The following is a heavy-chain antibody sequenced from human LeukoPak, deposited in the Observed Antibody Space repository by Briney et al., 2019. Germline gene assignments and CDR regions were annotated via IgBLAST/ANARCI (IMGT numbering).Heavy chain of an antibody. V-gene: IGHV3-23*01. CDR1: GFTFSSFA. CDR2: ISVNGGST. CDR3: ARAIKYGSGSYWFDY. D-gene: IGHD3-10*01. J-gene: IGHJ4*02. Sequence: GGSLRLSCAASGFTFSSFAMTWVRQAPGKGLEWVSIISVNGGSTYADSVKGRFTISRDNSKNTLYLQMNSLRAEDTAIYYCARAIKYGSGSYWFDYWGQGTLVTVSS.